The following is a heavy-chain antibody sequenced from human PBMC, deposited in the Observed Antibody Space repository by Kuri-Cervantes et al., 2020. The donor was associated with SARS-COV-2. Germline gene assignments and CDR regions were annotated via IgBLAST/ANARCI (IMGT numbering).Heavy chain of an antibody. V-gene: IGHV3-30-3*01. CDR2: ISYDGSNK. CDR3: ARDRVGVHDY. D-gene: IGHD2-21*01. J-gene: IGHJ4*02. Sequence: LSLTCAASGFTFSSYAMHWVRQAPGKGLEWVAIISYDGSNKYYADSVKGRFTISRDNSKNTLYLQMNSLRAEDTAVYYCARDRVGVHDYWGQGTLVTVSS. CDR1: GFTFSSYA.